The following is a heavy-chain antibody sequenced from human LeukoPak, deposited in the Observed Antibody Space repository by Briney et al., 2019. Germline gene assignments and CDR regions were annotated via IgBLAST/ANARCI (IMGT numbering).Heavy chain of an antibody. CDR2: IWYDGSNK. V-gene: IGHV3-33*06. CDR3: AKDALPMITFGGVIVDRNNWFDP. J-gene: IGHJ5*02. Sequence: GGSLRLSCAASGFTFSSYGMHWVRQAPGKGLEWVAVIWYDGSNKYYADSVKGRFTISRDNSKNTLYLQMNSLRAEDTAVYYCAKDALPMITFGGVIVDRNNWFDPRGQGTLVTVSS. D-gene: IGHD3-16*02. CDR1: GFTFSSYG.